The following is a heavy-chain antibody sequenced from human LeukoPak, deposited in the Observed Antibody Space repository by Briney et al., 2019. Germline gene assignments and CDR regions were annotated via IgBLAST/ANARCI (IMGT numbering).Heavy chain of an antibody. J-gene: IGHJ6*02. Sequence: GGSLRLSCAVSGITLSNYGMSWVRQAPGKGLEWVSAISGSGGSTYYADSVKGRFTISRDNSKNTLYLQMNSLRAEDTAVYYCAKGTLGRGGYYYYGMDVWGQGTTVTVSS. CDR3: AKGTLGRGGYYYYGMDV. D-gene: IGHD1-1*01. CDR2: ISGSGGST. CDR1: GITLSNYG. V-gene: IGHV3-23*01.